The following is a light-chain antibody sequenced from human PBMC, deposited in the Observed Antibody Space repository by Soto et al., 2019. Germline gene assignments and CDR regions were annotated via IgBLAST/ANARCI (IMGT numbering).Light chain of an antibody. CDR3: SSYTSSSNVV. CDR1: SSDVGGYDY. J-gene: IGLJ2*01. V-gene: IGLV2-14*01. Sequence: QSALTQPASVSGSPGQSITISCTGTSSDVGGYDYVSWYQQHPGKAPKLLIYEVANRPSGFSNRFSGSKSGNTASLTISGLQAEDEADYYCSSYTSSSNVVFGGGTQLTVL. CDR2: EVA.